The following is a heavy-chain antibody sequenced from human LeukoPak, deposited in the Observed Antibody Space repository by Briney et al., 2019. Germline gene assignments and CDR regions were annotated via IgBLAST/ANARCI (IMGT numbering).Heavy chain of an antibody. CDR3: ARHYVLRGYSYARWDWFDP. CDR1: GGSISSSSYY. V-gene: IGHV4-39*01. D-gene: IGHD5-18*01. Sequence: SETLSLTCTVSGGSISSSSYYWGWIRQPRGKGLEWIGSIYYSGSTYYNPSLKSRFTISVDTSKNQFSLKLSSVTAADTAVYYCARHYVLRGYSYARWDWFDPWGQGTLVTVSS. CDR2: IYYSGST. J-gene: IGHJ5*02.